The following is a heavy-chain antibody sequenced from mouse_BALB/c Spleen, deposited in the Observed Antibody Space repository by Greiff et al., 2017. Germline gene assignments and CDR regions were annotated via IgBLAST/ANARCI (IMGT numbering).Heavy chain of an antibody. CDR3: ARDVTGTGAMDY. D-gene: IGHD4-1*01. Sequence: QVQLQQSGAELVRPGVSVKISCKGSGYTFTDYAMHWVKQSHAKSLEWIGVISTYYGDASYNQKFKGKATMTVDKSSSTAYMELARLTSEDSAIYYCARDVTGTGAMDYWGQGTSVTVSS. J-gene: IGHJ4*01. CDR2: ISTYYGDA. CDR1: GYTFTDYA. V-gene: IGHV1S137*01.